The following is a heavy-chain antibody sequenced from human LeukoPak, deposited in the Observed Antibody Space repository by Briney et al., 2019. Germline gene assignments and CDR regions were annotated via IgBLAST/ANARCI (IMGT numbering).Heavy chain of an antibody. D-gene: IGHD3-22*01. CDR2: IWYDGSNK. J-gene: IGHJ4*02. Sequence: GGSLRLSCAASGFTFSSYGMHWVRQAPGKGLEWVAVIWYDGSNKYYADSVKGRFTISRDNSRNTLYLQMNSLRAEDTAVYYCAKERDYDSSGYSGRGYYFDYWGQGTLVTVSS. V-gene: IGHV3-33*06. CDR1: GFTFSSYG. CDR3: AKERDYDSSGYSGRGYYFDY.